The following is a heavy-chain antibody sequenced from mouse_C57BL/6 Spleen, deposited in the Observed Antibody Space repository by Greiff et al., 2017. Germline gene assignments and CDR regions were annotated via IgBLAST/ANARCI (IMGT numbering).Heavy chain of an antibody. J-gene: IGHJ4*01. V-gene: IGHV1-75*01. CDR2: IFPGSGST. Sequence: QVQLQQSGPELVKPGASVKISCKASGYTFTDYYINWVKQRPGQGLEWIGWIFPGSGSTYYNEKFKGKATLTVDTSSSTAYMLLSSLTSEDSAVYFCARSDYYGSSLADAMDYWGQGTSVTVSS. D-gene: IGHD1-1*01. CDR1: GYTFTDYY. CDR3: ARSDYYGSSLADAMDY.